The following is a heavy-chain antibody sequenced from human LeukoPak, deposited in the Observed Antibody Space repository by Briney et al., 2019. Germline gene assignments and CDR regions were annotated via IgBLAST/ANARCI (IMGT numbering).Heavy chain of an antibody. CDR1: GGSISSYY. CDR3: ARQPPAAGLDY. J-gene: IGHJ4*02. Sequence: PSETLSLTCTVSGGSISSYYWSWIRQPPGKPLEWIGYIFHSGSTNYNPSLKSRVTISVDTSKNQFSLKLSSVTAADTAVYYCARQPPAAGLDYWGQGTLVTVSS. D-gene: IGHD6-13*01. CDR2: IFHSGST. V-gene: IGHV4-59*01.